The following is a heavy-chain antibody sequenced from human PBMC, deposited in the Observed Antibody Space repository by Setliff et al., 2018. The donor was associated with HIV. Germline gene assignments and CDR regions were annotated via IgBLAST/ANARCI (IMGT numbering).Heavy chain of an antibody. V-gene: IGHV4-38-2*01. CDR1: GYSLSSASY. Sequence: SETLSLTCGVSGYSLSSASYWGWIRQSPEKGLEWIGSINLSGSTYYNPSLQSRVTISIDMSKYHFSLNLKSVTAADTAIYYCARGLTAPAAAGSWGQGMLVTVSS. CDR2: INLSGST. CDR3: ARGLTAPAAAGS. J-gene: IGHJ5*02. D-gene: IGHD6-13*01.